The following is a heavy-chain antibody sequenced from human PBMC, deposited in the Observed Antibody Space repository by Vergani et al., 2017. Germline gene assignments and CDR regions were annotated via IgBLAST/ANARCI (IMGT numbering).Heavy chain of an antibody. CDR3: AGTAAAGWYFDL. D-gene: IGHD6-13*01. CDR1: GGSISSSSYY. Sequence: QLQLQESGPGLVKPSETLSLTCTVSGGSISSSSYYWGWIRQPPGKGLEWIGSIYYSGSTYYNPSLKSRVTISVDTSKNQFSLKLSSVTAADTAVYYCAGTAAAGWYFDLWGRGTLVTVSS. V-gene: IGHV4-39*01. J-gene: IGHJ2*01. CDR2: IYYSGST.